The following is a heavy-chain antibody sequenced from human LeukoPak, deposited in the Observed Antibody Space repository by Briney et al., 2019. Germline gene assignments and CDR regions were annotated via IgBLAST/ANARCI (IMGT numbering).Heavy chain of an antibody. J-gene: IGHJ5*02. CDR1: GYTFTSYY. Sequence: ASVKVSCKASGYTFTSYYMHWVRRAPGQGLEWMGIINPSGGSTSYAQKFQGRVTMTRDTSTSTVYMELSSLRSEDTAVYYCARDGMGYDSSGYLTNWFDPWGQGTLVTVSS. CDR3: ARDGMGYDSSGYLTNWFDP. V-gene: IGHV1-46*01. D-gene: IGHD3-22*01. CDR2: INPSGGST.